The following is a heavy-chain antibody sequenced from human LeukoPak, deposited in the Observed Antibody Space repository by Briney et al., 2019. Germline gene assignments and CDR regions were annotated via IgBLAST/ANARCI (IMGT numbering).Heavy chain of an antibody. V-gene: IGHV5-51*01. D-gene: IGHD2-2*01. Sequence: GESLKISCKGSGYRFADYWIAWVRQMPGKGLEWMGIIYPHDSATKYSPSFRGHVTISVDKSTSTAYLQWSSLKASDTAMYYCARRGGRYCSSTSCPDNWFDPWGQGTLVTVSS. CDR2: IYPHDSAT. J-gene: IGHJ5*02. CDR3: ARRGGRYCSSTSCPDNWFDP. CDR1: GYRFADYW.